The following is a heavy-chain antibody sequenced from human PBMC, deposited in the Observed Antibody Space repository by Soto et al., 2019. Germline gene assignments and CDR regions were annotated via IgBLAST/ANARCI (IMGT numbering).Heavy chain of an antibody. CDR1: GFTFSSYA. CDR3: AKRPDYGGNLGAFDI. CDR2: ISYDGSNK. V-gene: IGHV3-30-3*02. Sequence: PVGSLRLSCAASGFTFSSYAMHWVRQAPGKGLEWVAVISYDGSNKYYADSVKGRFTISRDNSKNTLYLQMNSLRAEDTAVYYCAKRPDYGGNLGAFDIWGQGTMVTVSS. J-gene: IGHJ3*02. D-gene: IGHD4-17*01.